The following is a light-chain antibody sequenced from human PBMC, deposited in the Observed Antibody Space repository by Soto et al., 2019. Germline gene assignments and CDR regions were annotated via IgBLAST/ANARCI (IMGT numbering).Light chain of an antibody. Sequence: EIALTQSPGTLSLSPGERATLSCRASQSVSSSYLAWYQQKPGQPPRLLIYDASSRATGIPDRFSGSGSGTDFTLTISRLEPEDFAVYYCQQYGDSPITFGQGTRLEIK. J-gene: IGKJ5*01. CDR1: QSVSSSY. V-gene: IGKV3-20*01. CDR2: DAS. CDR3: QQYGDSPIT.